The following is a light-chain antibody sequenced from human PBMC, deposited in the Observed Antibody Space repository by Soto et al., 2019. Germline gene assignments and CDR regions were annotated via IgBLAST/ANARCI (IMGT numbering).Light chain of an antibody. V-gene: IGKV4-1*01. J-gene: IGKJ2*01. CDR1: RSVFYNSNNKNY. CDR3: QQYFTTPYT. CDR2: WAS. Sequence: DIVMTQSPESLAVSLGERATINCKSSRSVFYNSNNKNYLAWYQQKPGQSPKLLLYWASTRESGVPDRFSGGGSVPDFTLTISSLQAEDVAVYYCQQYFTTPYTFGQGTKVEIK.